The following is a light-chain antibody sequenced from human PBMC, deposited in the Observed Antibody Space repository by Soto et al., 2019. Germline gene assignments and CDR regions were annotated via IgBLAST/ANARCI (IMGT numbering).Light chain of an antibody. Sequence: EIVLTQSPGTLSLSPGERATLSCRASQSVYSSYLAWYQHKPGQAPRLLIYSASSRATGIPDRFSGSGSGTDFTLTISRLEPEDFAVYYWQQYGSSPPLTFGPGTKVDIK. J-gene: IGKJ3*01. CDR1: QSVYSSY. V-gene: IGKV3-20*01. CDR3: QQYGSSPPLT. CDR2: SAS.